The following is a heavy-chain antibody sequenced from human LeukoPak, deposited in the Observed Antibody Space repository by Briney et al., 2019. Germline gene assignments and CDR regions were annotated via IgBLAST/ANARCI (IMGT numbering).Heavy chain of an antibody. J-gene: IGHJ4*02. CDR1: GFTFYMYA. CDR2: MCGTAGCT. D-gene: IGHD3-10*01. CDR3: AKDRSAMVRGTLDY. Sequence: PGGSLTLSCQASGFTFYMYAMSWVREAPGKGLEWVASMCGTAGCTFYPDSVKGRFTISRDNSKNVLYLQMNSLRAEDTAVYYCAKDRSAMVRGTLDYWGQGTLVTVSS. V-gene: IGHV3-23*01.